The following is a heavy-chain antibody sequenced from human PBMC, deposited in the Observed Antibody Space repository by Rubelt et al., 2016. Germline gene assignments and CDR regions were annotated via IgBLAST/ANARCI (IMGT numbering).Heavy chain of an antibody. CDR3: ARALYSSWSDY. Sequence: GRFTISRDNAKNSLYLQMNSLRAEDTAVYYCARALYSSWSDYWGQGTLVTVSS. V-gene: IGHV3-11*06. J-gene: IGHJ4*02. D-gene: IGHD6-13*01.